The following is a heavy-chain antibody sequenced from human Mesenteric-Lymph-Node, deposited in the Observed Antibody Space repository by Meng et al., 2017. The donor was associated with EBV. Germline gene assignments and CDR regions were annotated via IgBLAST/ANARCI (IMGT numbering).Heavy chain of an antibody. CDR2: VNPDSGNT. V-gene: IGHV1-8*01. CDR3: ARGMSYYDNSGFFDY. CDR1: GYTLTSYD. D-gene: IGHD3-22*01. J-gene: IGHJ4*02. Sequence: VSVVKYGAEGDKPGASVKVSCKAAGYTLTSYDSNWVRQAPGQGLEWMGWVNPDSGNTGFPEKFQGRITMTRNTSISTTYMELRSLTSEDTAVYYCARGMSYYDNSGFFDYWGQGALVTVSS.